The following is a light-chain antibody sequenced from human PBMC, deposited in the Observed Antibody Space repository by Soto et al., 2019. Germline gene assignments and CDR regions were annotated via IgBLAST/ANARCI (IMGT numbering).Light chain of an antibody. CDR3: QHRDSYPFS. CDR1: QVISNH. J-gene: IGKJ3*01. CDR2: DAS. V-gene: IGKV1-9*01. Sequence: DIQLTKSPAFLSAAVGDRVTITCRASQVISNHLAWYQQKPWKAPKLLIYDASTLQSGVPSVFSGSESGTEFTLIIDSLQPEDFAPYYCQHRDSYPFSFGPGTKVDVK.